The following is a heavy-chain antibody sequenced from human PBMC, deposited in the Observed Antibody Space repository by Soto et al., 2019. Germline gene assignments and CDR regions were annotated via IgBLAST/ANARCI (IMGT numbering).Heavy chain of an antibody. D-gene: IGHD6-13*01. CDR1: GGTFSSYT. CDR3: ARAVGKQQHRFGPYYYYGMDV. Sequence: GASVKVSCKASGGTFSSYTISWVRQAPGQGLEWMGRIIPILGIANYAQKFQGRVTITADKSTSTAYMELSSLRSEDTAVYYCARAVGKQQHRFGPYYYYGMDVWGQGTTVTVSS. V-gene: IGHV1-69*02. CDR2: IIPILGIA. J-gene: IGHJ6*02.